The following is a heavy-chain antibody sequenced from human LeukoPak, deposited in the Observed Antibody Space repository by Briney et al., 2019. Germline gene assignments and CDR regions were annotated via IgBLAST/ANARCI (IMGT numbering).Heavy chain of an antibody. V-gene: IGHV3-53*01. D-gene: IGHD3-10*01. CDR1: GFTLSSNY. Sequence: GGSLRLSCAASGFTLSSNYMSWVRQAPGKGLEWVSVIYSGGSTYYPDSVKGRFTISRANSKSTLSIQMHSLRAEDTAVYYCARAKPKNMVRGLIMRRESRYYFDYWGQGTLVTVSS. CDR3: ARAKPKNMVRGLIMRRESRYYFDY. J-gene: IGHJ4*02. CDR2: IYSGGST.